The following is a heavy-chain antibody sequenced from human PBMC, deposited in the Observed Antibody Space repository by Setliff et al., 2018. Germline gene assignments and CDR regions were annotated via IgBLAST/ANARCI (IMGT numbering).Heavy chain of an antibody. CDR1: GGTFSSYT. D-gene: IGHD6-19*01. V-gene: IGHV1-69*13. J-gene: IGHJ4*02. Sequence: SVKVSCKASGGTFSSYTISWVRQAPGQGLEWMGGIIPIFGTANYAQKFQGRVTITADESTSTAYMELSSLRSEDTAVYYCARGASWNSAVAGPFYCDYWGQGTLVTVSS. CDR3: ARGASWNSAVAGPFYCDY. CDR2: IIPIFGTA.